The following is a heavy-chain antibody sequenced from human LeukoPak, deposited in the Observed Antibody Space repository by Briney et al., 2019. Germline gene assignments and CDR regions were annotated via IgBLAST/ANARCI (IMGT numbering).Heavy chain of an antibody. CDR1: GFTFSNSW. Sequence: GGSLRLSCAASGFTFSNSWMSWVRQAPGKGLEWVANIKQDGSEKYYVDSVKGRFTISRDNAKNSLYLQMNSLRAEDTAVYYCARDRMSIAARYSDYWGQGTLVTVSS. CDR2: IKQDGSEK. D-gene: IGHD6-6*01. J-gene: IGHJ4*02. V-gene: IGHV3-7*01. CDR3: ARDRMSIAARYSDY.